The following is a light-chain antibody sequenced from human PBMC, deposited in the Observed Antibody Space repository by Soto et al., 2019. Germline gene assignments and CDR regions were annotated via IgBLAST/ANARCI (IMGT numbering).Light chain of an antibody. CDR2: DAS. Sequence: EIVLTQSPATLSLSPGERATLSCRASQGVSSYLAWYQQKPGQAPRLLIYDASNRATGIPARFSGSGSGTDFTLTISSLEPEDFAVYYCQQRSNWPPGLTFGGGTKVEIK. V-gene: IGKV3-11*01. J-gene: IGKJ4*01. CDR3: QQRSNWPPGLT. CDR1: QGVSSY.